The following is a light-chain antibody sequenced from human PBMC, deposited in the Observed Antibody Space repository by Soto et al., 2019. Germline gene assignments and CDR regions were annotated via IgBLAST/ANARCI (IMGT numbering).Light chain of an antibody. Sequence: DVQMTQSPSTLSASVGDRVTITCRASQSIRSWLAWYQQKPGKAPKLLIYDASSLESGVPSRFSGSGSGTEFTLTISSLQPDDFATYYCQQYNSSRLTFGPGTKVDIK. CDR3: QQYNSSRLT. CDR2: DAS. V-gene: IGKV1-5*01. J-gene: IGKJ3*01. CDR1: QSIRSW.